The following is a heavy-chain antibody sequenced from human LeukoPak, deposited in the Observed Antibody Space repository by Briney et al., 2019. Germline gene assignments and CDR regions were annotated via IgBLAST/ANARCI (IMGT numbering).Heavy chain of an antibody. CDR2: IYYSGST. CDR1: GGSVSSGSYY. J-gene: IGHJ5*02. CDR3: ARVLAAAGWFDP. V-gene: IGHV4-61*01. Sequence: SETLSLTCTVSGGSVSSGSYYWNWIRQPPGKGLEWIGYIYYSGSTNYNPSLKSRVTISVDTSKNQFSLKLSSVTAADTAVYYCARVLAAAGWFDPWGQGTLVTVRS. D-gene: IGHD6-13*01.